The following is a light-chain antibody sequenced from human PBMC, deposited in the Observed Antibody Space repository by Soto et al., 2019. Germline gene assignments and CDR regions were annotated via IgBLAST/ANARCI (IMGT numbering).Light chain of an antibody. CDR1: QSVSSN. Sequence: EIVMTQSPATPSVSPGERATLSCRASQSVSSNLAWYQQKPGQAPRLLIYGASTRATGIPARFSGIRSATDFTLTISSLQSEDFALYYCQQYNNWPPTFGQGTRLEIK. CDR3: QQYNNWPPT. V-gene: IGKV3-15*01. J-gene: IGKJ5*01. CDR2: GAS.